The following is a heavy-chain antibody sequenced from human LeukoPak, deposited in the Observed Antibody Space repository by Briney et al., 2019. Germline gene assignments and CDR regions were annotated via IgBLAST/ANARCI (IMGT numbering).Heavy chain of an antibody. Sequence: QSGGSLRLSCAASGFTFDDYAMHWVRQPPGKGLECVSLISGDGSITYYADSVKGRFTISRDNSKNSLFLQMNSLRTEDTALYYCAKDNWVATRGHYGFDYWGQGTLVTVSS. D-gene: IGHD5-12*01. J-gene: IGHJ4*02. CDR3: AKDNWVATRGHYGFDY. V-gene: IGHV3-43*02. CDR1: GFTFDDYA. CDR2: ISGDGSIT.